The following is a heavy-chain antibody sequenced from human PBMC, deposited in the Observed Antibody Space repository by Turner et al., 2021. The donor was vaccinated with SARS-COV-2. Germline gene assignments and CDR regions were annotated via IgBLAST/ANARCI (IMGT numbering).Heavy chain of an antibody. J-gene: IGHJ4*02. D-gene: IGHD5-18*01. V-gene: IGHV1-8*01. CDR3: ARTFTAMVRVDY. Sequence: QVQLVQSGAQVKKPGASVKVPCKASGYTFTSYDINWVRQATGQGLEWMGWMNPNSGNTGYAQKFQGRVTMTRNTSISTAYMELSSLRSEDTGVYYCARTFTAMVRVDYWGQGTLVTVSS. CDR2: MNPNSGNT. CDR1: GYTFTSYD.